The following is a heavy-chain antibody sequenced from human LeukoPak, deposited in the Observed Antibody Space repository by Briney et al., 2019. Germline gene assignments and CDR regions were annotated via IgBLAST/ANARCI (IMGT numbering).Heavy chain of an antibody. CDR2: MNPNSGNT. D-gene: IGHD3-16*02. V-gene: IGHV1-8*02. CDR3: ARENYDYVWGSYRPSYYYYYMDV. Sequence: ASVKVSCKASGYTSTSYDINWVRQATGQGLEWMGWMNPNSGNTGYAQKFQGRVTMTRNTSISTAYMELSSLRSEDTAVYYCARENYDYVWGSYRPSYYYYYMDVWGKGTTVTISS. J-gene: IGHJ6*03. CDR1: GYTSTSYD.